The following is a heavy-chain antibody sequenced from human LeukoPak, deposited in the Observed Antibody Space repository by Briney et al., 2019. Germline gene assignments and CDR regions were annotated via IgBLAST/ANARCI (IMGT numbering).Heavy chain of an antibody. CDR2: IGTAGDT. V-gene: IGHV3-13*04. CDR3: ARVCYYGSSGYYSDWYFDL. CDR1: GSTFSSYD. Sequence: GGSLRLSCAASGSTFSSYDMHWVRQATGKGLEWVSAIGTAGDTYYPGSVKGRFTISRENAKNSLYLQMNSLRAGDTAVYYCARVCYYGSSGYYSDWYFDLWGRGTLVTVSS. D-gene: IGHD3-22*01. J-gene: IGHJ2*01.